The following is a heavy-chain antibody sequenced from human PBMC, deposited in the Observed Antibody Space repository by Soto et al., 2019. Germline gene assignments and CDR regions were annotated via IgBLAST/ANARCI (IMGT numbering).Heavy chain of an antibody. V-gene: IGHV1-18*04. CDR1: GYTFSSNG. J-gene: IGHJ6*02. D-gene: IGHD2-8*01. CDR2: ISTFNGNA. CDR3: ARGDSTDCSNGVCSFFYNHDMDV. Sequence: QVQLVQSGAEVKKPGASVKVSCKASGYTFSSNGVSWVRQAPGQGLEWMGWISTFNGNAHYAQKFQGRVTMTTDTSTNTAYMELTSLSSDDTAIYYCARGDSTDCSNGVCSFFYNHDMDVWGQGTTVTVSS.